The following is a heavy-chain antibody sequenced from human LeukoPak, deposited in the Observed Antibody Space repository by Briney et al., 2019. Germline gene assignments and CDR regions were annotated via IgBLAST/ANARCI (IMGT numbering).Heavy chain of an antibody. CDR3: ARKKDTFDFYDSSGLDY. Sequence: GGSLRLSCAASGFTFSTYGMHWVRQAPGKGLEWVANIWYDGSTKYYADSVKGGFTISRDNSKSTLYLQMNSLRAEDTAVYYCARKKDTFDFYDSSGLDYWGQGALVTVSS. V-gene: IGHV3-33*01. J-gene: IGHJ4*02. CDR1: GFTFSTYG. CDR2: IWYDGSTK. D-gene: IGHD3-22*01.